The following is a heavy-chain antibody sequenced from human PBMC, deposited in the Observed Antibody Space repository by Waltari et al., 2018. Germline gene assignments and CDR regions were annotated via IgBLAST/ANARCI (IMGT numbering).Heavy chain of an antibody. CDR2: ISWDGGST. CDR1: GFTFDDYA. CDR3: AKGGDSSGYYPGY. D-gene: IGHD3-22*01. J-gene: IGHJ4*02. V-gene: IGHV3-43D*04. Sequence: EVQLVESGGVVVQPGGSLRLSCAASGFTFDDYAMHWVRQAPGKGLGWVSLISWDGGSTYYADSVKGRFTISRDNSKNALYLQMNSLRAEDTALYYCAKGGDSSGYYPGYWGQGTLVTVSS.